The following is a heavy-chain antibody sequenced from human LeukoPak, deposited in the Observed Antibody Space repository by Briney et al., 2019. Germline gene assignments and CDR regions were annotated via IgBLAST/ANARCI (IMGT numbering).Heavy chain of an antibody. D-gene: IGHD1-26*01. J-gene: IGHJ4*02. CDR2: ISSGSSYK. V-gene: IGHV3-21*01. Sequence: GGSLRLSCAVSGFTFNNFAMSWVRQSPGKGLEWVSSISSGSSYKYYADSVKGRFTISRDNAKNSLYLQMNSLGAEDTAVYYCARDPTPKWELLPYFDFWGQGTLVTVSS. CDR3: ARDPTPKWELLPYFDF. CDR1: GFTFNNFA.